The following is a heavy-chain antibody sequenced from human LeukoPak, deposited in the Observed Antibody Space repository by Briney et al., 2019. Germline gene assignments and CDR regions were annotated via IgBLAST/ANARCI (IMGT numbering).Heavy chain of an antibody. D-gene: IGHD3-10*01. CDR2: IKQDGSEK. CDR3: ARGGHRQKEF. V-gene: IGHV3-7*01. Sequence: ESGGSLRLSCAASGFTFSNYWMTWVRQSPGKGLKWVAIIKQDGSEKYYVDSVKGRFTISRDNAKNSLYLQMSSLRAEDTAVYYCARGGHRQKEFWGQGTLVTVSS. CDR1: GFTFSNYW. J-gene: IGHJ4*02.